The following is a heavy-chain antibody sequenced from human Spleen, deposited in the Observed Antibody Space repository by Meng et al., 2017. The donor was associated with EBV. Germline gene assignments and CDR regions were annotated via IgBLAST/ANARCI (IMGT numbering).Heavy chain of an antibody. CDR3: ARGLLLGSFIGAFDS. CDR2: IIPIFGTT. J-gene: IGHJ4*02. CDR1: GGTYA. D-gene: IGHD3-10*01. Sequence: GELVQVGAEVKTPASSVKGSCKASGGTYAFTWVRQAPGQGLEWMGGIIPIFGTTNYAQKFQGRVTITADESTSTTYMALGSLRSEDTAVYYCARGLLLGSFIGAFDSWGQGTLVTVSS. V-gene: IGHV1-69*01.